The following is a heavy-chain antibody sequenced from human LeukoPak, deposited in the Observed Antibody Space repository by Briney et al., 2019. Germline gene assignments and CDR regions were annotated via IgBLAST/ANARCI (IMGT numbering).Heavy chain of an antibody. V-gene: IGHV3-9*01. CDR3: AKDSSSSKGYYYYYMDV. Sequence: GRSLRLPCAASGFTFDDYAMHWVRQAPGKGLEWVSGISWNSGSIGYADSVKGRFTISRDNAKNSLYLQMNSLRAEDTALYYCAKDSSSSKGYYYYYMDVWGKGTTVTVSS. J-gene: IGHJ6*03. D-gene: IGHD6-6*01. CDR1: GFTFDDYA. CDR2: ISWNSGSI.